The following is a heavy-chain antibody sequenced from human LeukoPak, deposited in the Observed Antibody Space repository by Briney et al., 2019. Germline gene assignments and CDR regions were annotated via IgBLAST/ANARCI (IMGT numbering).Heavy chain of an antibody. CDR3: ARGGSYTGALGY. CDR1: GGSISSSSYY. J-gene: IGHJ4*02. V-gene: IGHV4-39*07. Sequence: SVTLSLTCTVSGGSISSSSYYWGWIRQPPGKGLEWIGSIYYSGSTYYNPSLKSRVTISVDTSKNQFSLKLSSVTAADTAVYYCARGGSYTGALGYWGQGTLVTVSS. CDR2: IYYSGST. D-gene: IGHD1-26*01.